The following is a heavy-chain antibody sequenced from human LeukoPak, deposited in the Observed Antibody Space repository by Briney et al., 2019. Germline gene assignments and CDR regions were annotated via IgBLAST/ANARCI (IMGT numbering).Heavy chain of an antibody. CDR3: ARAETTYYYDSSGPEYFQH. Sequence: PGGSLRLSCAASGFTFDGYGMSWVRQAPGKGLEWVSGIKWNGDTTGYADSVKGRFTISRDNAKNSLYLQMNSLRAEDTAVYYCARAETTYYYDSSGPEYFQHWGQGTLVTVSS. CDR2: IKWNGDTT. CDR1: GFTFDGYG. D-gene: IGHD3-22*01. V-gene: IGHV3-20*04. J-gene: IGHJ1*01.